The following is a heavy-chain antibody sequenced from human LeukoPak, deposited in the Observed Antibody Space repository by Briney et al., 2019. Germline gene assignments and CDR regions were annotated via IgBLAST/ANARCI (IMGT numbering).Heavy chain of an antibody. D-gene: IGHD3-9*01. CDR2: INPSGGST. J-gene: IGHJ4*02. CDR1: GYIFTSYY. Sequence: ASVKVSCKASGYIFTSYYMHWVRQAPGQGLEWMGIINPSGGSTSYAQKFQGRVTMTRDTSISTGYMELSRLTSDDTAVYFCATVERSFDFLLVPLTYWGQGTLVTVSS. V-gene: IGHV1-46*01. CDR3: ATVERSFDFLLVPLTY.